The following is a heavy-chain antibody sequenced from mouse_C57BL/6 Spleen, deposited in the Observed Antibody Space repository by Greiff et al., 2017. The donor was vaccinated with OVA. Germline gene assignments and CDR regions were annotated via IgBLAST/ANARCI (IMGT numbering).Heavy chain of an antibody. J-gene: IGHJ4*01. CDR3: ALITPITSYYAMDY. CDR2: IDPEDGET. V-gene: IGHV14-2*01. CDR1: GFNIKDYY. Sequence: VQLKESGAELVKPGASVKLSCTASGFNIKDYYMHWVKQRTEQGLEWIGRIDPEDGETIYAPKFPGKATITADTSSNTAYLQLSSLTSEDTAVYYCALITPITSYYAMDYWGQGTSVTVSS. D-gene: IGHD1-1*01.